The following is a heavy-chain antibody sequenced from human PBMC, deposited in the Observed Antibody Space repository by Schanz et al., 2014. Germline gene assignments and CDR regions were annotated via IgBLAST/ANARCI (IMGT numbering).Heavy chain of an antibody. D-gene: IGHD1-1*01. Sequence: EVQLLESGGGVVQPGRSLRLSCAASGFTFSKYGVHWVRQAPGKGLEWVANIKQDGSEKYYVDSVKGRFTISRDNAKKSLYLQMNSLRAEDTAVYFCARESGGQNDLDTEPHKYTYMDVWGKGTTVTVSS. CDR3: ARESGGQNDLDTEPHKYTYMDV. CDR2: IKQDGSEK. V-gene: IGHV3-7*01. J-gene: IGHJ6*03. CDR1: GFTFSKYG.